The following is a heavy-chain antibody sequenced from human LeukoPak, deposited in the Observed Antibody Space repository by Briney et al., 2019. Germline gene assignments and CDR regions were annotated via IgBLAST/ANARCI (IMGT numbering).Heavy chain of an antibody. CDR1: GFTFSTYS. Sequence: GGSLRLSCAASGFTFSTYSMNWVRQAPGKGLEWVSSISISSNYIYYADSVKGRFTISRDNAKNSLYLQMNSLRAEDTAVYYCARGSRFGVVGRDAFDIWGQGTMVTVSS. CDR3: ARGSRFGVVGRDAFDI. V-gene: IGHV3-21*01. D-gene: IGHD3-3*01. CDR2: ISISSNYI. J-gene: IGHJ3*02.